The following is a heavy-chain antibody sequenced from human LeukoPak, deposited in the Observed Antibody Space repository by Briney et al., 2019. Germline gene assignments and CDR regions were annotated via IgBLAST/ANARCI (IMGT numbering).Heavy chain of an antibody. CDR2: ISSSSSTI. CDR1: GFTFSSYS. J-gene: IGHJ3*02. CDR3: ARDRGLLWFGELLPDAFDI. D-gene: IGHD3-10*01. V-gene: IGHV3-48*04. Sequence: PGGSLRLSCAASGFTFSSYSMNWVRQAPGKGLEWVSYISSSSSTIYYADSVKGRFTISRDNAKNSLYLQMNSLRAEDTAVYYCARDRGLLWFGELLPDAFDIWGQGTMVTVSS.